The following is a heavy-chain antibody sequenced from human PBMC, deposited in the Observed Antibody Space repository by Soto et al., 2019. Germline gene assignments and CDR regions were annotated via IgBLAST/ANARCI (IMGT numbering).Heavy chain of an antibody. V-gene: IGHV3-23*01. CDR1: GFTFSSYA. Sequence: PGGSLRLSCAASGFTFSSYAMSWVRQAPGKGLEWVSAISGSGGSTYYADSVKGRSTISRDNSKNTLYLQMNSLRAEDTAVYYCAKDEVIANYYAMDVWGQGTTVTV. J-gene: IGHJ6*02. D-gene: IGHD3-16*02. CDR3: AKDEVIANYYAMDV. CDR2: ISGSGGST.